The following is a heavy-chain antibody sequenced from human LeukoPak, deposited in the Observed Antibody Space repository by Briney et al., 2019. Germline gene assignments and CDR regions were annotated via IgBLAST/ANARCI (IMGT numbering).Heavy chain of an antibody. Sequence: ASVKVSCKASGYTFTSYYMHWVRQAPGQGLEWMGWINPNSGGTNYAQKFQGRVTMTRDTSISTAYMELSRLRSDDTAVYYCARDERVLDAFDIWGQGTMVTVSS. CDR1: GYTFTSYY. CDR3: ARDERVLDAFDI. J-gene: IGHJ3*02. V-gene: IGHV1-2*02. CDR2: INPNSGGT.